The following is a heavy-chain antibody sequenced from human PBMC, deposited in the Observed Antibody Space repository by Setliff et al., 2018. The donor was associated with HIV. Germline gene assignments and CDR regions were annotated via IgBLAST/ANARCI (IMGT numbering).Heavy chain of an antibody. CDR2: IYYSGST. Sequence: PSETLSLTCTVSGGSISSGDYYWSWIRQYPGQGLEWIGYIYYSGSTYYNPSLKSRVTISVDTSKNQFSLKLSSVTAADTAVYYCARLVATLRYNWFDPWGQGTLVTVSS. CDR1: GGSISSGDYY. CDR3: ARLVATLRYNWFDP. J-gene: IGHJ5*02. D-gene: IGHD5-12*01. V-gene: IGHV4-31*03.